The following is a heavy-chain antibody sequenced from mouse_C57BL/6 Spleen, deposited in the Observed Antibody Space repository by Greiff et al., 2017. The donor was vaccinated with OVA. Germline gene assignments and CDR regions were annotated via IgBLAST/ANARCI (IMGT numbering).Heavy chain of an antibody. J-gene: IGHJ2*01. CDR1: GYTFTSYW. V-gene: IGHV1-69*01. CDR3: VYGSSKYYFDY. CDR2: IDPSDSYT. Sequence: VQLQQSGAELVMPGASVKLSCKASGYTFTSYWMHWVKQRPGQGLEWIGEIDPSDSYTNYNQKFKGKSTLTVDKSSSTAYMQLSSLTSEDSAVYYCVYGSSKYYFDYWGQGTTLTVSS. D-gene: IGHD1-1*01.